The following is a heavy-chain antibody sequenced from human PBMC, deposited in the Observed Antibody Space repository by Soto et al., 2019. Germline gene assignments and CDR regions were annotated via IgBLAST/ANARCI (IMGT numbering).Heavy chain of an antibody. CDR2: ISYVGNDK. Sequence: PGGSLRLSCAASGFTFSNFGMHCVRQAPGKGLAWVAGISYVGNDKYYADSVKGRFTISRDNSKNTLFLQMNSLRTEDTAVYYCAKLWGPMAALVDAYWGEGTLVTVSS. J-gene: IGHJ4*02. CDR1: GFTFSNFG. V-gene: IGHV3-30*18. CDR3: AKLWGPMAALVDAY. D-gene: IGHD6-13*01.